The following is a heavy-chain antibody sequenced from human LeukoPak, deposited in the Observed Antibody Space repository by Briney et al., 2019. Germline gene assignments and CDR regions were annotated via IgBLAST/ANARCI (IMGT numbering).Heavy chain of an antibody. CDR3: ARGTMVTTGYYYMDV. J-gene: IGHJ6*03. V-gene: IGHV1-18*01. CDR1: GYTFSSYG. D-gene: IGHD4-17*01. CDR2: ISGYNGKT. Sequence: GASVKVSCKAYGYTFSSYGITWVRQAPGQGLEWMGWISGYNGKTNNAHKLQGRVTMTTDTSTSTAYMELRSLGSGDTATYYCARGTMVTTGYYYMDVWGIGTTVIVSS.